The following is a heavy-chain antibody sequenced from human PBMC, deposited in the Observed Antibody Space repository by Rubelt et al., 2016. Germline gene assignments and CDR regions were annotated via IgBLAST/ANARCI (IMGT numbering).Heavy chain of an antibody. Sequence: ERGLEWLSYISSSNSIFYADSVKGRFTISRDNAKNSLFLQMNSLRDEDTAVYYVARGEHYSRSGTYCSAGAQYNWFDPWGQGTLVTVSS. J-gene: IGHJ5*02. V-gene: IGHV3-48*02. D-gene: IGHD3-10*01. CDR2: ISSSNSI. CDR3: ARGEHYSRSGTYCSAGAQYNWFDP.